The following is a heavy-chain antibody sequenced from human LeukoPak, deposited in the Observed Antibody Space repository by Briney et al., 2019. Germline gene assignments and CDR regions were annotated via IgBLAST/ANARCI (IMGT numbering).Heavy chain of an antibody. CDR1: GFTFISYG. V-gene: IGHV3-30*18. CDR3: AKGLYSSSWYGIDY. J-gene: IGHJ4*02. CDR2: ISYDGSNK. D-gene: IGHD6-13*01. Sequence: GGSLRLSCAASGFTFISYGMHWVRQAPGKGLEWVAVISYDGSNKYYADSVKGRFTISRDNSKNTLYLQMNSLRAEDKAVYYCAKGLYSSSWYGIDYWGQGPLVTVSS.